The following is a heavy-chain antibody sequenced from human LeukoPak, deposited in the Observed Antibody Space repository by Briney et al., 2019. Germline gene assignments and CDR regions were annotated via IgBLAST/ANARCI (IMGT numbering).Heavy chain of an antibody. J-gene: IGHJ3*02. CDR1: GGSISSYY. CDR2: IYYSGST. V-gene: IGHV4-59*01. D-gene: IGHD1-26*01. Sequence: SETLSLTCTVSGGSISSYYWSWIRQPAGKGLEWIGYIYYSGSTNYNPSLKSRVTISVDTSKNQFSLKLSSVTAADTAVYYCARGPYSGSYYSVNAFDIWGQGTMVTVSS. CDR3: ARGPYSGSYYSVNAFDI.